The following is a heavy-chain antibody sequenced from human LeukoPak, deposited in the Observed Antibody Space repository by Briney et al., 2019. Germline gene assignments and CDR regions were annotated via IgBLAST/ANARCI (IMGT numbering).Heavy chain of an antibody. J-gene: IGHJ4*02. CDR1: GGSISSGGYY. D-gene: IGHD3-22*01. CDR2: IYYSGST. CDR3: ARQVSAYYYGFDF. V-gene: IGHV4-31*03. Sequence: SETLSLTCTVSGGSISSGGYYWSWIRQHPGKGLEWIGYIYYSGSTYYNPSLNSRVNVSVETSETQFSLHLSSVTAADTAVYYCARQVSAYYYGFDFWGQGILVTVSS.